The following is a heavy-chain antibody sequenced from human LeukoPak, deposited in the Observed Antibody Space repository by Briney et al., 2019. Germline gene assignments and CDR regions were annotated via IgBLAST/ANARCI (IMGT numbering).Heavy chain of an antibody. D-gene: IGHD2-2*01. V-gene: IGHV1-69*02. Sequence: SVKVSCKASGGTFSSYTISWVRQAPGQGLEWMGRIIPILGIANYAQKFQGRVTITADESTSTAYMELSSLRSEDTAVYYCARNAVPDRPFSGMDVWGKGTTVTVSS. J-gene: IGHJ6*04. CDR3: ARNAVPDRPFSGMDV. CDR1: GGTFSSYT. CDR2: IIPILGIA.